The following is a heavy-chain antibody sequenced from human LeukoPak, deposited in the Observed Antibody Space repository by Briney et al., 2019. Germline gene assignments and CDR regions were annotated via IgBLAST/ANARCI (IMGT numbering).Heavy chain of an antibody. Sequence: PGGSLRLSCAASGFTFSDYYMSWIRQAPGKGLGWVSYISSSGSTIYYADSVKGRFTISRDNAKNSLYLQMNSLRAEDTAVYYCAKAALSGGDYYYMDVWGKGTTVTVSS. D-gene: IGHD3-16*02. V-gene: IGHV3-11*01. CDR3: AKAALSGGDYYYMDV. CDR2: ISSSGSTI. CDR1: GFTFSDYY. J-gene: IGHJ6*03.